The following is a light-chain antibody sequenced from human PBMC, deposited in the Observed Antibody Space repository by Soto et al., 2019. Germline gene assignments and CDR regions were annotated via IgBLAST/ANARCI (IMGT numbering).Light chain of an antibody. Sequence: IVLPQSPSTLSSPAAERATLSCRASQSVSTYLAWYQQKPGQAPRLLIYDASTRASGIPARFSGSGSGTDFTLTISSLEPEDFAVYYCQQRSNTFTFGPGTRWIS. V-gene: IGKV3-11*01. J-gene: IGKJ3*01. CDR1: QSVSTY. CDR3: QQRSNTFT. CDR2: DAS.